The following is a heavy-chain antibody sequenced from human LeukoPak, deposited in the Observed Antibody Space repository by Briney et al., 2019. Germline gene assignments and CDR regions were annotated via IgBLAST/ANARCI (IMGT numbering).Heavy chain of an antibody. D-gene: IGHD6-13*01. Sequence: GASVKVSCKASGYTVTSYDINWVRQATGQGLEWMGWMNPNSGNTGYAQKFQGRVTMTRNTSISTAYMELSSLRSEDTAVYYCARGKMRNYSSSWYPGFGFDPWGQGTLVTVSS. J-gene: IGHJ5*02. CDR1: GYTVTSYD. V-gene: IGHV1-8*01. CDR2: MNPNSGNT. CDR3: ARGKMRNYSSSWYPGFGFDP.